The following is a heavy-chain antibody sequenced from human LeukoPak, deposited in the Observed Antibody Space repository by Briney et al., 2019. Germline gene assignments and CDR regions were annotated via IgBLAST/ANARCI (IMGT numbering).Heavy chain of an antibody. CDR2: ISVSGGST. D-gene: IGHD3-9*01. CDR3: ARDILTGFTRNWFDP. Sequence: GGSLRLSCAASGFTFSSYGMHWVRRAPGKGLEWVSAISVSGGSTYYADSVKGRFTISRDNSKNTLYLQMNSLRAEDTAVYYCARDILTGFTRNWFDPWGQGTLVTVSS. CDR1: GFTFSSYG. J-gene: IGHJ5*02. V-gene: IGHV3-23*01.